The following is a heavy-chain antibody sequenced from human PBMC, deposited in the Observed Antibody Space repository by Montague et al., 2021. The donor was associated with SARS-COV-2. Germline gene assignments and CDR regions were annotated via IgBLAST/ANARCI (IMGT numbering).Heavy chain of an antibody. J-gene: IGHJ6*03. Sequence: SETLSLTCAVYDGSFSDYSWTWIRQPPGKGLEWIGVINHRGSTNYNPSLKSRVTISVDTSKNQFSLKMTSVTAADTAVYYCARGRQHINMVVVVVTGGEYYMDFWGQGTTVAVSS. CDR1: DGSFSDYS. V-gene: IGHV4-34*01. D-gene: IGHD3-22*01. CDR3: ARGRQHINMVVVVVTGGEYYMDF. CDR2: INHRGST.